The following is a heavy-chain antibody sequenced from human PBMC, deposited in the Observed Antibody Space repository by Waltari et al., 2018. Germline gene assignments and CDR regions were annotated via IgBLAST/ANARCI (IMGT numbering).Heavy chain of an antibody. CDR3: ARGGVGSYYFGLGDY. Sequence: QVQLVQSGAEVKKPGSSVKVSCKASGGTFSSYAISWVRQAPGQGLEWMGGIIPSFGTANYAQKFKGRVTMTADESTSTAYMERSSLRSEDTAVYYCARGGVGSYYFGLGDYWGQGTLVTVSS. CDR2: IIPSFGTA. V-gene: IGHV1-69*01. D-gene: IGHD1-26*01. CDR1: GGTFSSYA. J-gene: IGHJ4*02.